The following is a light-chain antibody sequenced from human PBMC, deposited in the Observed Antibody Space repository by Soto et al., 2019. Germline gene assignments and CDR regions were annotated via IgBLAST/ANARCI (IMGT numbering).Light chain of an antibody. Sequence: QSALTQPASVSGSPGQSITSSCTGTSSDGGSYNLVSWYQQHPGKAPKLMIYEGSKRPSGVSNRFSGSKSRNTASLTISGLQAEDEADYYCCSYAGSSTLVFGGGTKLTVL. CDR3: CSYAGSSTLV. V-gene: IGLV2-23*01. CDR2: EGS. CDR1: SSDGGSYNL. J-gene: IGLJ2*01.